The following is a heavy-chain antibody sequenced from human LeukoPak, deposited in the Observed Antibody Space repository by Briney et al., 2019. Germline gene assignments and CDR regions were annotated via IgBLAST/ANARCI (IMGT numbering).Heavy chain of an antibody. V-gene: IGHV3-21*01. D-gene: IGHD6-13*01. Sequence: GGSLRLSCAASGFTFSSYNINWVRQAPGKGLEWVSSISSSSSYIYYADSVKGRFTISRDNAKNSLYLQMNSLRAEDTAVYYCARDPYSSSWYERAFDIWGQGTMVTVSS. J-gene: IGHJ3*02. CDR3: ARDPYSSSWYERAFDI. CDR1: GFTFSSYN. CDR2: ISSSSSYI.